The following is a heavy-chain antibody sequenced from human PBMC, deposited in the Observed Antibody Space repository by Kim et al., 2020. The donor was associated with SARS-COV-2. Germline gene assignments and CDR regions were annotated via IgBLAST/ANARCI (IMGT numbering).Heavy chain of an antibody. CDR3: ARGGRPFDY. CDR1: GFTFSSFW. CDR2: INQDGSEK. Sequence: GGSLRLSCAASGFTFSSFWMNWVRQAPGKGLEWVAKINQDGSEKYYADSVKGRFTITRDNAKNSLYLQMNSLRAEDTAVYYCARGGRPFDYWGQGTLVTVSS. V-gene: IGHV3-7*03. J-gene: IGHJ4*02.